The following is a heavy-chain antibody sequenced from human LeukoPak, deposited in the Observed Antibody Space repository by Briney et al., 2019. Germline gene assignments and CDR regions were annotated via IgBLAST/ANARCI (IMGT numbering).Heavy chain of an antibody. V-gene: IGHV4-39*07. CDR1: GGSISSSYYY. D-gene: IGHD5-12*01. J-gene: IGHJ5*02. CDR3: ARLDIVATIYH. CDR2: IYHSGST. Sequence: PSETLSLTCTVSGGSISSSYYYWGWIRQPPGKGLEWIGEIYHSGSTNYNPSLKSRVNISVDKSKNQFSLKLSSVTAADTAVYYCARLDIVATIYHWGQGTLVTVSS.